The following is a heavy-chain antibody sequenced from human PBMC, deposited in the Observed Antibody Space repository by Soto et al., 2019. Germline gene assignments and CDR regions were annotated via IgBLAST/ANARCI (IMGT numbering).Heavy chain of an antibody. J-gene: IGHJ4*02. CDR2: INSDGSST. CDR3: ARVRDRDYDLAVGY. CDR1: GFTFSRYW. V-gene: IGHV3-74*01. D-gene: IGHD5-12*01. Sequence: EVQLVESGGGLVQPGGSLRLSCGASGFTFSRYWMHWVRQAPGKGLVWVSHINSDGSSTTYADSVKGRFTISRDNAKNTLYLQMNSLRGEDAAVYYCARVRDRDYDLAVGYWGQGNLVTVSS.